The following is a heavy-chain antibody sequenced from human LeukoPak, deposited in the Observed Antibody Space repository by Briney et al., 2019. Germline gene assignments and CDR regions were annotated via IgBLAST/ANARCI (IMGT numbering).Heavy chain of an antibody. J-gene: IGHJ4*02. D-gene: IGHD3-22*01. V-gene: IGHV3-23*01. CDR1: GFTFSSYA. CDR3: AKRGNYDSSGHYYGDYDY. Sequence: PGGSLRLSCAASGFTFSSYAMSWVRQAPGKGLEWVSAISGSGGSTYYADSVKGRFTISRDNSKNTLYLQMNSLRAEDTAVYYCAKRGNYDSSGHYYGDYDYWGQGTLVTVSS. CDR2: ISGSGGST.